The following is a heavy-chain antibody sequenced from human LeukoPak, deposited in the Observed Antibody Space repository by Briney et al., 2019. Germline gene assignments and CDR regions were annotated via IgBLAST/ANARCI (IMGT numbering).Heavy chain of an antibody. CDR1: GYTFTGYY. V-gene: IGHV1-8*02. CDR3: ARGPGYSYEY. Sequence: ASVKVSCKASGYTFTGYYMHWVRQAPGQGLEWMGWMNPNSGNTGYAQKFQGRVTMTRNTSISTAYMELSSLRSEDTAVYYCARGPGYSYEYWGQGTLVTVSS. J-gene: IGHJ4*02. D-gene: IGHD5-18*01. CDR2: MNPNSGNT.